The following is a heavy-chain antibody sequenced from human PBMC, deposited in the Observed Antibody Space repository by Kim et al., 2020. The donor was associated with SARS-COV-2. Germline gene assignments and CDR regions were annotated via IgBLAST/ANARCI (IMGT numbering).Heavy chain of an antibody. Sequence: SETLSLTCTVSGGSISSYYWSWIRQPPGKGLEWIGYIYYSGSTNYNPSLKSRVTISVDTSKNQFSLKLSSVTAADTAVYYCARAGYGDYSPREDYWGQGTLVTVSS. V-gene: IGHV4-59*01. D-gene: IGHD4-17*01. CDR1: GGSISSYY. CDR3: ARAGYGDYSPREDY. CDR2: IYYSGST. J-gene: IGHJ4*02.